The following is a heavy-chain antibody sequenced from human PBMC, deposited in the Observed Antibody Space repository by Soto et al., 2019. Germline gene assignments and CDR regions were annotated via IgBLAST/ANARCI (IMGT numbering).Heavy chain of an antibody. J-gene: IGHJ5*02. Sequence: QVQLVQSGAEVKKPGSSVKVSCKASGGTFSSYTLSWVRQAPGQGLEWMGRIIPILGIANYAQKFQGRVTITADKSTSTAYMELSSLRSEDTAVYYCARETTVTTHWFDPWGQGTLVTVSS. D-gene: IGHD4-17*01. CDR2: IIPILGIA. CDR3: ARETTVTTHWFDP. V-gene: IGHV1-69*08. CDR1: GGTFSSYT.